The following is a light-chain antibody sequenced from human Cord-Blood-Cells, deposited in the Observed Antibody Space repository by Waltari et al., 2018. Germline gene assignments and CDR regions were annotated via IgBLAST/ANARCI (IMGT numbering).Light chain of an antibody. J-gene: IGLJ1*01. CDR1: SDINVGSYN. CDR3: MIWPSNASRV. CDR2: YYSDSDK. Sequence: QPVLTQPPSSSASPGESARLTCTLPSDINVGSYNIYWYQQKPGSPPRYLLYYYSDSDKGQGSGVPSRLSGSKDASANTGILLISGLQSEDEADYSCMIWPSNASRVFGTGTKVTVL. V-gene: IGLV5-37*01.